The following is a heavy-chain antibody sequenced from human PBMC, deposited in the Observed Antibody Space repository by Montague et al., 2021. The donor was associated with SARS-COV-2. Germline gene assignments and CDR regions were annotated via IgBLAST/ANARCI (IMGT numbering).Heavy chain of an antibody. D-gene: IGHD4-23*01. Sequence: SETLSLTCAVYCASLSGFYWTWIRQAPGKGLEWVGEITHGGSTSYSPALKSRLTISLDTSKNQFSLKLDSVTAADTATYYCARSHDYRGNDYFDSWGQGALVIVSS. V-gene: IGHV4-34*01. CDR2: ITHGGST. J-gene: IGHJ4*02. CDR3: ARSHDYRGNDYFDS. CDR1: CASLSGFY.